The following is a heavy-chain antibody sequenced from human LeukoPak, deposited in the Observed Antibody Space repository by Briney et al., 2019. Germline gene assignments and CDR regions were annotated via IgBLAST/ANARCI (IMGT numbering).Heavy chain of an antibody. CDR3: ARFQGGSFDY. CDR2: IYYSGST. CDR1: GGSISSSSYY. J-gene: IGHJ4*02. Sequence: PSETLSLTCTVSGGSISSSSYYWGWIRQPPGKGLEWIGSIYYSGSTYYNPSLKSRVTISVDTSKNQFSLKLSSVTAADTAVYYCARFQGGSFDYWGQGTLVTVSS. V-gene: IGHV4-39*01. D-gene: IGHD2-15*01.